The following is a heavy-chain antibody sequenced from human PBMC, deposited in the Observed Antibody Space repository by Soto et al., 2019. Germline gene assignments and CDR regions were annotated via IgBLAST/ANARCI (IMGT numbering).Heavy chain of an antibody. J-gene: IGHJ4*02. V-gene: IGHV4-59*01. CDR1: GGSISSYY. CDR3: ARWTDMRAGIDY. CDR2: IYYSGST. D-gene: IGHD3-10*01. Sequence: SETLSLTCTVSGGSISSYYWSWIRQPPGKGLEWIGYIYYSGSTNYNPSFKSRVTISVDTSKNQFSLKLSSVTAADTAVYYCARWTDMRAGIDYWGQGTLVTVSS.